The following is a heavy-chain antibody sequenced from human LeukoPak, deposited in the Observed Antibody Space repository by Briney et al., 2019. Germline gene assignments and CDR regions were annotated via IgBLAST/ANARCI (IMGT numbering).Heavy chain of an antibody. J-gene: IGHJ6*04. CDR1: GGSFSGYY. V-gene: IGHV4-34*01. CDR3: ARTYYGSGSYSSNYYYYGMDV. D-gene: IGHD3-10*01. CDR2: INHSGST. Sequence: SETLSLTCAVYGGSFSGYYWSWIRQPPGKGLEWIGEINHSGSTNYNPSLKSRVTISVDTPKNQFSLKLSSVTAADTAVYYCARTYYGSGSYSSNYYYYGMDVWGKGTTVTVSS.